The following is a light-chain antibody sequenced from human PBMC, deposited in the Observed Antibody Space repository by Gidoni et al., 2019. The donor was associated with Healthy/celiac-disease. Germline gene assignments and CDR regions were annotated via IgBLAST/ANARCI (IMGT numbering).Light chain of an antibody. CDR1: QSVSSSY. J-gene: IGKJ2*01. CDR2: GAS. Sequence: EIVLTQSPGTLSLSPGERATLSCSASQSVSSSYLDWYQQKPGQAPRLLISGASSSATGLPDRFRRRGSGTDFTLTISRLVPEDVAVYYCQQYCSSLMYTFGQGTKLEIK. CDR3: QQYCSSLMYT. V-gene: IGKV3-20*01.